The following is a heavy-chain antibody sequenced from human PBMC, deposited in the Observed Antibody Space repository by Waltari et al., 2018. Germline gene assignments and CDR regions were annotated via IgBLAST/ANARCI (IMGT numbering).Heavy chain of an antibody. J-gene: IGHJ2*01. CDR2: IKQDGSEK. D-gene: IGHD6-13*01. Sequence: EVQLVESGGGLVQPGGSLRLSCAASGFTFSSYWMSWVRQAPGKGLEWVANIKQDGSEKYYVDSVKGRFTISRDNAKNSLYLQMNSLRAEDTAVYYCARMSWYDTEAGNWYFDLWGRGTLVTVSS. CDR1: GFTFSSYW. V-gene: IGHV3-7*01. CDR3: ARMSWYDTEAGNWYFDL.